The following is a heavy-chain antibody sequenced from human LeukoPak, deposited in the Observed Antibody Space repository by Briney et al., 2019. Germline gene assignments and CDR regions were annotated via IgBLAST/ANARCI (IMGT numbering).Heavy chain of an antibody. CDR2: MYHSGNT. V-gene: IGHV4-38-2*01. J-gene: IGHJ6*03. Sequence: PSETLSLTCAVSGYSIDSGYYWGWIRQPPGKGLEWIASMYHSGNTYYNPSLKSRVTISVDTSKNQFSLKLSSVTAADTAVYYCARGHYGDYEYYYYMDVWGKGTTVTVSS. D-gene: IGHD4-17*01. CDR1: GYSIDSGYY. CDR3: ARGHYGDYEYYYYMDV.